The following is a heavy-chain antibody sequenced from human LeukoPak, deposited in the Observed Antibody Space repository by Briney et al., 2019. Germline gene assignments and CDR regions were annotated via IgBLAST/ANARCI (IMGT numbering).Heavy chain of an antibody. D-gene: IGHD3-22*01. Sequence: GGSLRLSCAASGFTFSSYAMSWVRQAPGKGLEWVSAISGSGGSTYYADSVKGRFTISRDNSKNTLHLQMNSLRAEDTAVYYCAKAARRITMIVVVIGSDGAFDIWGQGTMVTVSS. CDR2: ISGSGGST. CDR3: AKAARRITMIVVVIGSDGAFDI. CDR1: GFTFSSYA. V-gene: IGHV3-23*01. J-gene: IGHJ3*02.